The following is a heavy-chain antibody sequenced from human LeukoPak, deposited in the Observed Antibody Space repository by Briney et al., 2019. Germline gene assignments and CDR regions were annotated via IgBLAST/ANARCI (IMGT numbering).Heavy chain of an antibody. Sequence: SETLSLTCTVSGGSISSGDYYWSWIRQPPGKGLEWIGYIYYSGSTYYNPSLKSRVTISVDTSKNQFSLKLSSVTAADTAVYYCARCGTGSYYNPSLGLDHWGQGNLVTVSS. V-gene: IGHV4-30-4*01. CDR3: ARCGTGSYYNPSLGLDH. CDR2: IYYSGST. J-gene: IGHJ4*02. CDR1: GGSISSGDYY. D-gene: IGHD3-10*01.